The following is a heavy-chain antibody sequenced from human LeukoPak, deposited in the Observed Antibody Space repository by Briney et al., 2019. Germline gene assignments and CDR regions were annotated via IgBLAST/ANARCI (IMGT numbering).Heavy chain of an antibody. J-gene: IGHJ4*02. CDR3: ARRIGSRAVAGYFDY. CDR1: GGSISSYY. V-gene: IGHV4-34*01. D-gene: IGHD6-19*01. CDR2: INHSGST. Sequence: PSETLSLTCTVSGGSISSYYWSWIRQPPGKGLEWIGEINHSGSTNYNPSLKSRVTISVDTSKNQFSLKLSSVTAADTAVYYCARRIGSRAVAGYFDYWGQGTLVTVSS.